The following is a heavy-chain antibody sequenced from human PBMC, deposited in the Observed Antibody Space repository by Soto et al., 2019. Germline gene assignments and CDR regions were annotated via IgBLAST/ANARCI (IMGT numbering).Heavy chain of an antibody. J-gene: IGHJ4*02. CDR3: VRDFEGSYGYGPFDY. D-gene: IGHD5-18*01. CDR1: GLRNTFW. Sequence: GGSLRLSCEVSGLRNTFWMSWGRQAPGKGLEWVANVKEDGSEKFYVESVRGRFTIFRDYAKNSAYLQMNSLRAEDTGIYYCVRDFEGSYGYGPFDYWGQGTLVTVS. V-gene: IGHV3-7*01. CDR2: VKEDGSEK.